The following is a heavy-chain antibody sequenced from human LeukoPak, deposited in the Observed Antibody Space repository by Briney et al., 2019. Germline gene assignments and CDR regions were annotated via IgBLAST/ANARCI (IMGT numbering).Heavy chain of an antibody. CDR2: INHSGST. CDR1: GGSFSGYY. D-gene: IGHD5-18*01. J-gene: IGHJ5*02. Sequence: SETLSLTCAVYGGSFSGYYWSWIRQPPGKGLEWIGEINHSGSTNYNPSLKSRVTISVDTSKNQFSLKLSSVTAADTAVYYCARDLHTAAGWFDPWGQGTLVTVSS. CDR3: ARDLHTAAGWFDP. V-gene: IGHV4-34*01.